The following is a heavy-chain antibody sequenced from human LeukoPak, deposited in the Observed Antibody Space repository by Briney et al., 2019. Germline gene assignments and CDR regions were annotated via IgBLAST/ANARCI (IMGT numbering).Heavy chain of an antibody. CDR2: IWYDGSNK. CDR1: GFTFSSYG. J-gene: IGHJ6*02. Sequence: GRSLRLSCAASGFTFSSYGMHWVRQAPGKGLEWVAVIWYDGSNKYYADSVKGRFTISRDNSKNTLYLQMNSLRAEDTAVYYCARERVYYYYYGMDVWGQGTTATVSS. V-gene: IGHV3-33*01. CDR3: ARERVYYYYYGMDV.